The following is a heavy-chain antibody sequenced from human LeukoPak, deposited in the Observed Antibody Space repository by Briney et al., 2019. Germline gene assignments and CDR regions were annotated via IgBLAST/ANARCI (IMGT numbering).Heavy chain of an antibody. D-gene: IGHD6-13*01. CDR2: INHSGST. CDR3: ARVAVGAAAPLDY. Sequence: SETLSLTCAVYGGSFSGYYWSWIRQPPGKGLEWIGEINHSGSTNYNPSLKSRVTISVDTSKNQFSLKLSSVTAAHTAVYYCARVAVGAAAPLDYWGQGTLVTVSS. CDR1: GGSFSGYY. V-gene: IGHV4-34*01. J-gene: IGHJ4*02.